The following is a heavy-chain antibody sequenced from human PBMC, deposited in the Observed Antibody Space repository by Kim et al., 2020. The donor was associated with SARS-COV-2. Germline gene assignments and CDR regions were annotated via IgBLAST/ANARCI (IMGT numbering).Heavy chain of an antibody. J-gene: IGHJ4*02. CDR2: IASAGYT. D-gene: IGHD6-13*01. Sequence: GGSLRLSCAASGFTFSNYDMHWVRQTTRKGLEWVSTIASAGYTFYPDSVKGRCTVSRENAKNSLFLQMNSLTAGDTAMYYCAGGGIAAAGTYYFDSWGQGARVAVSS. CDR3: AGGGIAAAGTYYFDS. V-gene: IGHV3-13*04. CDR1: GFTFSNYD.